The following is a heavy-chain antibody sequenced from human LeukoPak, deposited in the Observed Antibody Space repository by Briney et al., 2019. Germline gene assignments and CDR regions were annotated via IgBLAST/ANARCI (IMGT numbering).Heavy chain of an antibody. CDR3: ARDLVVPDPRESYYYYGMDV. J-gene: IGHJ6*02. Sequence: PGRSLRLSCAASGFTFSSYSMNWVRQAPGKGLEWVSYISSSSSTIYYADSVKGRFTISRDNAKNSLYLQMNSLRAEDTAVYYCARDLVVPDPRESYYYYGMDVWGQGTTVTVSS. CDR1: GFTFSSYS. V-gene: IGHV3-48*04. CDR2: ISSSSSTI. D-gene: IGHD2-15*01.